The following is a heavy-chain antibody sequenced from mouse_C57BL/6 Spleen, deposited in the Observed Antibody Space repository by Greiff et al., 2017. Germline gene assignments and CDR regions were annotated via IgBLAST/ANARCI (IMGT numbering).Heavy chain of an antibody. V-gene: IGHV1-59*01. CDR3: ARREGSLAWFAY. CDR2: IDPSDSYT. Sequence: QVQLQQPGAELVRPGTSVKLSCKASGYTFTSYWMHWVKQRPGQGLEWIGVIDPSDSYTNSNQKFKGKATLTVDTSSSTAYMQLSSLTSVGSAVYYCARREGSLAWFAYWGQGTLVTVSA. CDR1: GYTFTSYW. J-gene: IGHJ3*01.